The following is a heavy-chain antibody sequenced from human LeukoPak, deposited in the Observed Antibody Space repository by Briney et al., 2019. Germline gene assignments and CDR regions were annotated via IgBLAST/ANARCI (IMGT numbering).Heavy chain of an antibody. CDR3: LRLRRNSDRSYYYYYYDS. D-gene: IGHD3-10*01. Sequence: PGGSLRLSCVASGLTFRDYSINWVRRAPGRGLEWVSSINPTSTSIYYADAVRGRFTISRDNAKSSLYLQMDSLRAEDTAVYYCLRLRRNSDRSYYYYYYDSWGQGILVTVSS. CDR1: GLTFRDYS. CDR2: INPTSTSI. V-gene: IGHV3-21*01. J-gene: IGHJ5*01.